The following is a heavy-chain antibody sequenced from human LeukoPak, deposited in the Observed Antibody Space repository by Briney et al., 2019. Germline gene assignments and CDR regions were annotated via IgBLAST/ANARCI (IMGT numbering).Heavy chain of an antibody. Sequence: SQTLSLTCTVSGGSVTSGGYYRSWIRQHPGKGLEWIGYVYYTGSTYYNPSLKSRVTISPDTSKNQFSLKVSSVTAADTAVYYCARISAGRYGMDVWGQGTTVTVSS. CDR1: GGSVTSGGYY. D-gene: IGHD6-6*01. CDR3: ARISAGRYGMDV. J-gene: IGHJ6*02. CDR2: VYYTGST. V-gene: IGHV4-31*03.